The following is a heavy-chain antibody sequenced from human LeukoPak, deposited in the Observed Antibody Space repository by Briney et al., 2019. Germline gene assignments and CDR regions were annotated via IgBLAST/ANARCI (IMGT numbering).Heavy chain of an antibody. CDR1: GFTFSSYA. V-gene: IGHV3-64*01. Sequence: GGSLRLSCAASGFTFSSYAMNWVRQAPGKGLEYVSSISYNGGSTCYANSVKGRFTISRDNSKNTLYLQMGSLRAEDMAVYYCARLAGGSYSDYWGQGTLVTVSS. D-gene: IGHD1-26*01. J-gene: IGHJ4*02. CDR2: ISYNGGST. CDR3: ARLAGGSYSDY.